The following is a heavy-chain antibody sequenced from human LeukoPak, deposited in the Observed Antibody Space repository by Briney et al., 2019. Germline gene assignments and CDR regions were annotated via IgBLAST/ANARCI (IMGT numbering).Heavy chain of an antibody. Sequence: GGSLRLSCAASGFTLSSYWMSWVRQAPGKGLEWVANIKQDGSEKYYVDSVKGRFTISRDNAKNSLYLQMNSLRAEDTAVYYCARSTRGRYSGSSDWGQGTLVTVSS. CDR1: GFTLSSYW. J-gene: IGHJ4*02. D-gene: IGHD1-26*01. CDR2: IKQDGSEK. CDR3: ARSTRGRYSGSSD. V-gene: IGHV3-7*01.